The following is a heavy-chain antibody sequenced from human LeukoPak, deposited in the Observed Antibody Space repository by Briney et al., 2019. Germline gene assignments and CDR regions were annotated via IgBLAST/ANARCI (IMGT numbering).Heavy chain of an antibody. V-gene: IGHV2-5*02. CDR3: AHRPPLETYGRGSDFDI. CDR2: IYWDDDK. D-gene: IGHD2-15*01. Sequence: SGPTLVKPTQALTLTGSFSGCSLSTSGVGVGWIRQPPGKALEWLALIYWDDDKQYSPSLKNRLTITKDTSKNQVVLTMTSMSPVDTGAYYCAHRPPLETYGRGSDFDIWGQGTMVTVSS. J-gene: IGHJ3*02. CDR1: GCSLSTSGVG.